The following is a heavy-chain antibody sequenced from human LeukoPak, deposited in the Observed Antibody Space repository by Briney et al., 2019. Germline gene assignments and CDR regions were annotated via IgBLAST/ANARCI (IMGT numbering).Heavy chain of an antibody. J-gene: IGHJ3*02. Sequence: KPGGSLRLSCAASGFTFSDYYMSWLRQAPGKGLEWVSYISSSGSSIYYAYSVKGRFTISRDNAKNSLYLQMDSLRAEGTAVYYCARGRYDYGDYFGIWGQGTMVTVSS. D-gene: IGHD4-17*01. CDR3: ARGRYDYGDYFGI. CDR2: ISSSGSSI. V-gene: IGHV3-11*04. CDR1: GFTFSDYY.